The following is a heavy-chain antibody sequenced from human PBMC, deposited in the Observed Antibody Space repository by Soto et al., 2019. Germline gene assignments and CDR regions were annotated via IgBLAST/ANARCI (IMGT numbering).Heavy chain of an antibody. V-gene: IGHV1-3*01. CDR3: AREITEDYYDPNWFDS. CDR2: INAGNGNT. Sequence: QVQLVQSGAEVKKPGASVKVSCKASGYTFTRYSMHWVRQAPGQRLEWMGWINAGNGNTQYSQKAHGRVTITKDTCASTGYMELSSLRSEDTAVYYCAREITEDYYDPNWFDSGGHGTLVTVSS. J-gene: IGHJ5*01. D-gene: IGHD3-3*01. CDR1: GYTFTRYS.